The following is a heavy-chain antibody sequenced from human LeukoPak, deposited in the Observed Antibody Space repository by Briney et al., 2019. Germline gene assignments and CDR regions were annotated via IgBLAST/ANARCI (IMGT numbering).Heavy chain of an antibody. CDR2: IYYSGST. V-gene: IGHV4-39*02. J-gene: IGHJ4*02. D-gene: IGHD6-13*01. CDR3: ARLQRAAAGSVDY. CDR1: GGSISSSSYY. Sequence: PSETLSLTCTVSGGSISSSSYYWGWIRQPPGNGLEWIGSIYYSGSTYYNPSLKSRVTISVDTSKNHFSLKLNSVTAADTAVYYCARLQRAAAGSVDYWGQGTLVTVSS.